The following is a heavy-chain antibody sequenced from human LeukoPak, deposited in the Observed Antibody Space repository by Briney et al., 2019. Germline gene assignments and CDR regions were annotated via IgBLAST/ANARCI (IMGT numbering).Heavy chain of an antibody. CDR1: GYSISSGYY. D-gene: IGHD1-26*01. CDR2: IYHSGST. Sequence: SETLSLTCAVSGYSISSGYYWGWIRQPPGKGLEWIGSIYHSGSTYYNPSLKSRVTISVDTSKNQFSLKLSSVTAADTAVYYCARGAGLRYFDYWGQGTLVTVSS. J-gene: IGHJ4*02. V-gene: IGHV4-38-2*01. CDR3: ARGAGLRYFDY.